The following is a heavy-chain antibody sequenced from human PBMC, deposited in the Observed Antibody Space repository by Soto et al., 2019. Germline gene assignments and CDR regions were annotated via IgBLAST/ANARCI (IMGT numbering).Heavy chain of an antibody. V-gene: IGHV3-30*18. Sequence: QVQLVESGGGVVQPGRSLRLSCAASGFTFSSYGMHWVRQAPGKGLEWVAVISYDGSNKDYADSVKGRFTISRDKSKNTLDLQMNSLGAEDAAVYYCEKDRSSGWYAHSGFDYWGQGTLVTVSS. CDR3: EKDRSSGWYAHSGFDY. CDR2: ISYDGSNK. D-gene: IGHD6-19*01. CDR1: GFTFSSYG. J-gene: IGHJ4*02.